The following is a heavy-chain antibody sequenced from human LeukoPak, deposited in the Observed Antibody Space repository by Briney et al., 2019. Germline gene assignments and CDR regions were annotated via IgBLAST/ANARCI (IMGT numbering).Heavy chain of an antibody. CDR1: GFTFSRYS. CDR3: ARDYYASSGSSWFDP. J-gene: IGHJ5*02. CDR2: ISSGSSFM. V-gene: IGHV3-21*04. D-gene: IGHD3-22*01. Sequence: GGSLRLSCAASGFTFSRYSMNWVRQAPGKGLEWVSSISSGSSFMYYADSVKGRFTISRDNAKNSLYLQMNSLRAKDTALYYCARDYYASSGSSWFDPWGQGDLVTASS.